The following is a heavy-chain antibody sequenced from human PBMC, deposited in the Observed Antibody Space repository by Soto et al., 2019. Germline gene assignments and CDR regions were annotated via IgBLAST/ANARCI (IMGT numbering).Heavy chain of an antibody. D-gene: IGHD2-21*02. CDR1: GFTFSSYG. CDR2: ISYDGRNK. Sequence: QVQLVESGGGVVQPGRSLRLSCAASGFTFSSYGMHWVRQAPGKGLEWVAVISYDGRNKYYADSVKGRFTISRDNSKNTLYLQMNSLRAEDTAVYYCAKDRCGGDCHYYYYGMDVWGQGTTVTVSS. V-gene: IGHV3-30*18. CDR3: AKDRCGGDCHYYYYGMDV. J-gene: IGHJ6*02.